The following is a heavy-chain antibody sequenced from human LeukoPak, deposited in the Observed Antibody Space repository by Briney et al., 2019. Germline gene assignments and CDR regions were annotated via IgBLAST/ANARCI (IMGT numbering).Heavy chain of an antibody. D-gene: IGHD3-16*01. Sequence: GSLRLSCAASGFTFSDYYMSWIRQAPGKGREWVSYISSSGSTIYYADSVKGRFTISRDNAKNSLYLQMNSLRAEDTAVYYCARDPLFGIVTLDYWGQGTLVTVSS. CDR2: ISSSGSTI. V-gene: IGHV3-11*01. J-gene: IGHJ4*02. CDR3: ARDPLFGIVTLDY. CDR1: GFTFSDYY.